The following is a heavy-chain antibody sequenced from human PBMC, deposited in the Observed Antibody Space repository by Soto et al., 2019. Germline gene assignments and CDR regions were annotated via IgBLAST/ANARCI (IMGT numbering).Heavy chain of an antibody. CDR3: ARALRVKSYDFWSGYNYYVDY. CDR2: ISAYNGNT. J-gene: IGHJ4*01. CDR1: GYTFTSYG. V-gene: IGHV1-18*01. D-gene: IGHD3-3*01. Sequence: ASVKVSCKASGYTFTSYGISWVRQAPGQGLEWMGWISAYNGNTNYAQKLQGRVTMTTDTSTSTAYMELRSLTSDDTAVYYCARALRVKSYDFWSGYNYYVDYWG.